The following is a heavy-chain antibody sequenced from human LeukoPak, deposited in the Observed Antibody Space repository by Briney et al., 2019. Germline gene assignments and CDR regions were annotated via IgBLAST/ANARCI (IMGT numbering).Heavy chain of an antibody. CDR1: GFPFSDHY. V-gene: IGHV3-11*01. J-gene: IGHJ4*02. Sequence: PGGSLRLSCAASGFPFSDHYMIWIRQAPGKGLEWVSYIDYDGTGMSYADSVKGRFTISSDNANNTLYLQMSSLTVEDSAVYYCAGPYHYRDFSYWGQGSLVSVSS. CDR2: IDYDGTGM. D-gene: IGHD4-17*01. CDR3: AGPYHYRDFSY.